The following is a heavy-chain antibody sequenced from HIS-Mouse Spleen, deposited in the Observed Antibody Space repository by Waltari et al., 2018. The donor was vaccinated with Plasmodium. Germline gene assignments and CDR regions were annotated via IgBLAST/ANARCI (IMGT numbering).Heavy chain of an antibody. Sequence: QLQLQESGPGLVKPSETLSLTCTVSGGSISSSSYYWGWIRQPPGKGLEWIGSIYYSGSTYYNPSLKSRVTISVETSKNPFSLKLSSVTAADTAVYYCARDYSGSYYFDYWGQGTLVTVSS. V-gene: IGHV4-39*07. CDR3: ARDYSGSYYFDY. D-gene: IGHD1-26*01. CDR1: GGSISSSSYY. J-gene: IGHJ4*02. CDR2: IYYSGST.